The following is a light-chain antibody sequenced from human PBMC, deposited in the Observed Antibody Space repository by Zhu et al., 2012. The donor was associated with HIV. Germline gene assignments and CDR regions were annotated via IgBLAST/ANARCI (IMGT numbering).Light chain of an antibody. CDR2: GAS. V-gene: IGKV3-20*01. CDR1: QYISSSY. Sequence: EIVLTQSPGTLSLSPGERATLSCRASQYISSSYLAWYQQKPGQAPRLLIYGASGRATGIPDRLSVSGSGTDFTLTISRLEPEDFAVYYCQQYASSPWTFGQGPRWKSN. CDR3: QQYASSPWT. J-gene: IGKJ1*01.